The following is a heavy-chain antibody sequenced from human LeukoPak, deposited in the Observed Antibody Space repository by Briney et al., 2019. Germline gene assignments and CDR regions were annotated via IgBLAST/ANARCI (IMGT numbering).Heavy chain of an antibody. D-gene: IGHD5/OR15-5a*01. V-gene: IGHV4-34*01. Sequence: PSETLSLTCAVYGGSFSGYYWSWIRQPPGKGLEWIGEINHSGSTNYNPSLKSRVTISVDTSKNQFSLKLSSVTAADTAVYYCARATTPLVSAGKGRWFDPWGQRTLVSVSS. CDR2: INHSGST. CDR1: GGSFSGYY. J-gene: IGHJ5*02. CDR3: ARATTPLVSAGKGRWFDP.